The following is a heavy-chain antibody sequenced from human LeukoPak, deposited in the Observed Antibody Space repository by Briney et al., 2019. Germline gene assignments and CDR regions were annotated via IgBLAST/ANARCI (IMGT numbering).Heavy chain of an antibody. V-gene: IGHV4-59*01. CDR2: IYYSGST. CDR1: GGSISSYY. D-gene: IGHD3-22*01. Sequence: SETLSLTCTVFGGSISSYYWSWIRQPPGKGLEWIGYIYYSGSTNYNPSLKSRVTISVDTSKNQFSLKLSSVTAADTAVYYCARAYDSSGYLDYWGQGTLVTVSS. CDR3: ARAYDSSGYLDY. J-gene: IGHJ4*02.